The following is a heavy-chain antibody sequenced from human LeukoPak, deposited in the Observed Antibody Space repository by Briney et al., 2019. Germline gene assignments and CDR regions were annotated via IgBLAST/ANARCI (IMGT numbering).Heavy chain of an antibody. CDR3: ARFNYDPPLGSGP. V-gene: IGHV1-46*01. CDR2: INPSGGST. CDR1: GYTFTSYY. Sequence: SXXVSCKASGYTFTSYYMHWVRQAPGQGLEWMGIINPSGGSTSYAQKFQGRVTMTRDTSTSTVYMELSSLRSEDTAVYYCARFNYDPPLGSGPWGQGTLVTVSS. D-gene: IGHD3-10*01. J-gene: IGHJ5*02.